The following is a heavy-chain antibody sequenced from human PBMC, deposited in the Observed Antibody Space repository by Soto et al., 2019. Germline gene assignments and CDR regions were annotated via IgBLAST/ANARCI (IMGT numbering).Heavy chain of an antibody. CDR3: ARDGTVGLVVPAAMHGSGSYSFDY. J-gene: IGHJ4*02. Sequence: GGSLRLSCAASGFTFSSYSMNWVRQAPGKGLEWVSSISSSSSYIYYADSVKGRFTISRDNAKNSLYLQMNSLRAEDTAVYYCARDGTVGLVVPAAMHGSGSYSFDYWGQGTLVTVSS. V-gene: IGHV3-21*01. CDR1: GFTFSSYS. CDR2: ISSSSSYI. D-gene: IGHD2-2*01.